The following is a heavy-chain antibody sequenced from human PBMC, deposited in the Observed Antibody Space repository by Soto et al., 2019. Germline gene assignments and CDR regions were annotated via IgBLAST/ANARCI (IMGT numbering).Heavy chain of an antibody. V-gene: IGHV4-34*01. D-gene: IGHD2-21*02. CDR3: ARISRLTVTAFGY. CDR1: GGSFSGYY. CDR2: INHSGST. J-gene: IGHJ4*02. Sequence: QVQLQQWGAGLLKPSETLSLTCAVYGGSFSGYYWSWIRQPPGKGLEWIGEINHSGSTNYNPSLKSRVTISVDTSKNRFSLKLSSVTAADTAVYYCARISRLTVTAFGYWGQGTLVTVSS.